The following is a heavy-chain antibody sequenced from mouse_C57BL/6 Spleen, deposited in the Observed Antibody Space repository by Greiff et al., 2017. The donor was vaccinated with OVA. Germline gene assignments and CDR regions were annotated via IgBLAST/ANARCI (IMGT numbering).Heavy chain of an antibody. CDR1: GYTFTSYW. J-gene: IGHJ3*01. CDR3: ARKSFYYDYAWFAY. Sequence: QVQLQQPGAELVRPGSSVKLSCKASGYTFTSYWMDWVKQRPGQGLEWIGNIYPSDSETHYNQKFKDKATLTVDKSSSTAYMQLSSLTSEDSAVYYCARKSFYYDYAWFAYWGQGTLVTVSA. V-gene: IGHV1-61*01. CDR2: IYPSDSET. D-gene: IGHD2-4*01.